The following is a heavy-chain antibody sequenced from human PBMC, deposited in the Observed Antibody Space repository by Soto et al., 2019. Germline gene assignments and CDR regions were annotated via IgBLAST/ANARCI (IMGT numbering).Heavy chain of an antibody. V-gene: IGHV1-24*01. Sequence: VASVKVSCKVSGYTLTELSMHWVRQAPGKGLEWMGGFDPEDGETIYAQKFQGRVTMTEDTSTDTAYMGLSSLRSEDTAVYYCATDPITYSGSYTSWGQGTLVTVSS. CDR1: GYTLTELS. CDR2: FDPEDGET. D-gene: IGHD1-26*01. CDR3: ATDPITYSGSYTS. J-gene: IGHJ5*02.